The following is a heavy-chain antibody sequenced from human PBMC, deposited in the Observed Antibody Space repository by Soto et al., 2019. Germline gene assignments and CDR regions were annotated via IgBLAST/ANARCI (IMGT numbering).Heavy chain of an antibody. D-gene: IGHD3-22*01. V-gene: IGHV3-30*18. J-gene: IGHJ4*02. CDR2: ISYDGSNK. Sequence: VQLVESGGGVVQPGRSLRLSCAASGFTFSSYGMHWVRQAPGKGLEWVAVISYDGSNKYYADSVKGRFTISRDNSKNTLYLQMNSLRAEDTAVYYCAKDDYYYDSSGYIDYWGQGTLVTVSS. CDR1: GFTFSSYG. CDR3: AKDDYYYDSSGYIDY.